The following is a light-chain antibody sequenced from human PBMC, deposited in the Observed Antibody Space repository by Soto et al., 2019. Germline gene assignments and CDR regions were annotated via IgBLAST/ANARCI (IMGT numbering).Light chain of an antibody. V-gene: IGKV3D-20*02. Sequence: EIVLTQSPGTLSLSPGERATLSCRASQSVSNNYLAWYQQKPGQAPRLLIYGASNRATGIPDRFSGSGSGTDFTLTISRLEPEDFAVYYCQQRSNWLTFGPGTKVDIK. CDR1: QSVSNNY. CDR3: QQRSNWLT. J-gene: IGKJ3*01. CDR2: GAS.